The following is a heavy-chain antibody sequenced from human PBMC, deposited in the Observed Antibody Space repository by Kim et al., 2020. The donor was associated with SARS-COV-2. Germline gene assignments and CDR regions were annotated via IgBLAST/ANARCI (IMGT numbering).Heavy chain of an antibody. J-gene: IGHJ4*02. CDR3: ARAGYSYGFYY. CDR1: GGSISSGGYY. D-gene: IGHD5-18*01. V-gene: IGHV4-31*03. CDR2: IYYSGST. Sequence: SETLSLTCTVSGGSISSGGYYWSWIRQHPGKGLEWIGYIYYSGSTYYNPSLKSRVTISVDTSKNQFSLKLSSVTAADTAVYSCARAGYSYGFYYWGQGTLLNVSS.